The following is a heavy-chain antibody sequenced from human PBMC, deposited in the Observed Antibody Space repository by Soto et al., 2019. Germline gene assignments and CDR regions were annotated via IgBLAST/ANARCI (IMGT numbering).Heavy chain of an antibody. D-gene: IGHD3-22*01. CDR3: ASAYDYDSSGYENYYYYYGMDV. J-gene: IGHJ6*02. V-gene: IGHV3-48*02. Sequence: PGGSLRLSCAASGFTFSSYSMNWVRQAPGKGLEWVSYISSSSSTIYYADSVKGRFTISRDNAKNSLYLQMNSLRDEDTAVYYCASAYDYDSSGYENYYYYYGMDVWGQGTTVTVSS. CDR1: GFTFSSYS. CDR2: ISSSSSTI.